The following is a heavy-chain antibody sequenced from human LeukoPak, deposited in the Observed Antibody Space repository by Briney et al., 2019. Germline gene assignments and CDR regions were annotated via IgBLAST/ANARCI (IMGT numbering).Heavy chain of an antibody. CDR2: ISWNSGSI. Sequence: GGSVRLSCAASGLTFDDNAIHWVRQAPGKGLEWVSCISWNSGSIGYADSVKGRFTISRDNAKNSLYLQMNSLKAEDTALYYCAKDIEWELLGVAFDIWGQGTMVTVSS. J-gene: IGHJ3*02. V-gene: IGHV3-9*01. D-gene: IGHD1-26*01. CDR3: AKDIEWELLGVAFDI. CDR1: GLTFDDNA.